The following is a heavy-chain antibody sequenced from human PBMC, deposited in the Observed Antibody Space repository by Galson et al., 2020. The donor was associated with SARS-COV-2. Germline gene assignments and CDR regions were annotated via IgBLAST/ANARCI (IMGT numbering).Heavy chain of an antibody. D-gene: IGHD6-19*01. Sequence: GESLKISCAASGFTFSSHAMHWVRQAPGKGLEWVAQIFFDGSDKYYGDSVKGRFTISRDSSKNTVYLQMNNLRADDTAVYYCARDGQTSSGWAFDYWGQATLVTVSS. CDR3: ARDGQTSSGWAFDY. J-gene: IGHJ4*02. V-gene: IGHV3-33*01. CDR2: IFFDGSDK. CDR1: GFTFSSHA.